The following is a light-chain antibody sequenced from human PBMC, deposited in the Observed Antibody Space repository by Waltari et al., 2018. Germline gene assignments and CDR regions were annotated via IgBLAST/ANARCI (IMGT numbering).Light chain of an antibody. J-gene: IGKJ2*01. CDR1: QSVGSY. CDR2: DAS. V-gene: IGKV3-11*01. Sequence: EIVLTQSPDTQSLSPGDTATLSCRASQSVGSYLAWYQHKPGQPPRLLIYDASNRATGVPARFRGSGSGTDFTLTISSLEAEDFAVYYCQQRSNWTPHTFGQGARLEIK. CDR3: QQRSNWTPHT.